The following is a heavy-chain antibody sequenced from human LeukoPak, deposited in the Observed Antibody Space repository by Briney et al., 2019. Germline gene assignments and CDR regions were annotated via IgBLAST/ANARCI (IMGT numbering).Heavy chain of an antibody. CDR2: ISYDGSNK. Sequence: GGSLRLSCAASRFAFSSNGMHWVRQAPGKGLEWVALISYDGSNKYYADSVKGRFTISRDNSKNTLYLQMNSLRAEDTAVYYCAKDRSSSWTWTIDYWGQGTLVTVSS. J-gene: IGHJ4*02. D-gene: IGHD6-13*01. CDR1: RFAFSSNG. CDR3: AKDRSSSWTWTIDY. V-gene: IGHV3-30*18.